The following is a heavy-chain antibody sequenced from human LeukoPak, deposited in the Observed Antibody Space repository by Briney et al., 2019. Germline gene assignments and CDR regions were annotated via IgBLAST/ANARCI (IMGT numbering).Heavy chain of an antibody. CDR1: GFTFSTYW. J-gene: IGHJ4*02. V-gene: IGHV3-7*01. CDR3: ARLKDDVTKLDY. D-gene: IGHD2-8*01. CDR2: INQDGSQK. Sequence: PGGSLRLSCAASGFTFSTYWMSWVRQAPGKGLEWVASINQDGSQKRYVDSVQGRFTISRDSTKNSLFLQMNSLRAEDTAVYYCARLKDDVTKLDYWGQGTLVTVSS.